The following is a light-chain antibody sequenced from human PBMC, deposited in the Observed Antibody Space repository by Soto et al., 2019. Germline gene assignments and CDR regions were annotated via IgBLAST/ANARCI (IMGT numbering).Light chain of an antibody. CDR1: ESVSSN. CDR3: QQYNSWPPIT. V-gene: IGKV3-15*01. Sequence: IVMTQSPATLSVSPGERAPLSCRASESVSSNLAWYQQRPGQAPRLVIYGASTRATGIPDRFSGGGSGTEFTLTISSLQSEDFAVYYCQQYNSWPPITFGQGTRLEIK. J-gene: IGKJ5*01. CDR2: GAS.